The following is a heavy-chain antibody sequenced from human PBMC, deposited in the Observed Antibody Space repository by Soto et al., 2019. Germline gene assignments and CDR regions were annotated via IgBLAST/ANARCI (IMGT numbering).Heavy chain of an antibody. CDR3: ARGLQGTSYHDFWSGQNLGGRDDWLGP. CDR2: ISAYNGNT. V-gene: IGHV1-18*04. Sequence: SVKVSCKASGYTFTSYGISWVRQAPGQGLEWMGWISAYNGNTNYAQKLQGRVTMTTDTYTSTAYMQLRSLRSDETAVDYCARGLQGTSYHDFWSGQNLGGRDDWLGPSG. J-gene: IGHJ5*02. D-gene: IGHD3-3*01. CDR1: GYTFTSYG.